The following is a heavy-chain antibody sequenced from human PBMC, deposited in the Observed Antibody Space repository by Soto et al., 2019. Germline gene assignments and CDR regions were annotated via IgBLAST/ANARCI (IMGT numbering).Heavy chain of an antibody. Sequence: EVPLVESGGGLVQPGRSLRLSCAASGFTFDDYAMHWVRQAPGKGLEWVSGISWNSGSIGYADSVKGRVTISRDNAKNALYLQMNSLRAEDTAWYYCAKDLGGYGYDDACDIWGQGTMVTVSS. CDR1: GFTFDDYA. CDR2: ISWNSGSI. V-gene: IGHV3-9*01. CDR3: AKDLGGYGYDDACDI. D-gene: IGHD5-18*01. J-gene: IGHJ3*02.